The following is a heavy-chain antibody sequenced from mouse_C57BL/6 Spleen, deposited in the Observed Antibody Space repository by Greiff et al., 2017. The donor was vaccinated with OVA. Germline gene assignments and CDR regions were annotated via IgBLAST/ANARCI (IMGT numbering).Heavy chain of an antibody. V-gene: IGHV5-6*01. J-gene: IGHJ2*01. CDR3: ARPGLGFDY. D-gene: IGHD3-3*01. Sequence: VQLKESGGDLVKPGGSLKLSCAASGFTFSSYGMSWVRQTPDKRLEWVATISSGGSYTYYPDSVKGRFTISRDNAKNTLYLQMSSLKSEDTAMYYCARPGLGFDYWGQGTTLTVSS. CDR1: GFTFSSYG. CDR2: ISSGGSYT.